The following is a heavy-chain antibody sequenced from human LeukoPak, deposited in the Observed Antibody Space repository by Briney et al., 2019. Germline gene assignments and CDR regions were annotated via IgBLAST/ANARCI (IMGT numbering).Heavy chain of an antibody. J-gene: IGHJ4*02. CDR3: ARAGSSSWYPPDY. V-gene: IGHV3-33*01. CDR2: ICYDGSNK. Sequence: GGSLRLSCAASGFTFSNYGMHWVRQAPGKGLEWVAVICYDGSNKYYVDSVKGRFTISRDNSKNTLYLQMNSLRAEDTAVYYCARAGSSSWYPPDYWGQGTLVTVSS. D-gene: IGHD6-13*01. CDR1: GFTFSNYG.